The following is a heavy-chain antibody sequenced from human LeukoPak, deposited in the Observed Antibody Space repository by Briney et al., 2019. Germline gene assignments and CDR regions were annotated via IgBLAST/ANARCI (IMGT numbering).Heavy chain of an antibody. CDR2: ISPYNGNT. Sequence: ASVKDSCMASGYTFTNYVVHWLRQPPAQGLEWMGCISPYNGNTKYAHKLQGRLTMATDTSTSTAYMYLKSQIADDTAVYYCARSPAGDAADSLDYWGQGTLVTVSS. D-gene: IGHD6-13*01. J-gene: IGHJ4*02. CDR1: GYTFTNYV. CDR3: ARSPAGDAADSLDY. V-gene: IGHV1-18*01.